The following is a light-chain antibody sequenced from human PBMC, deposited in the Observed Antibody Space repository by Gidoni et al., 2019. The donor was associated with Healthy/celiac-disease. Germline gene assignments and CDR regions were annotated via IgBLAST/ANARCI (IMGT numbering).Light chain of an antibody. J-gene: IGKJ1*01. Sequence: EIVLTQSPGTLSLSPGERATLSCRASQSVSSYYLAWYQQKPGQAPRLLIYGASSRATGIPDRFSGSGSGTDFTLTISRLEPEDFAVYYCQQYGSSPGTLGQRTKVEIK. V-gene: IGKV3-20*01. CDR2: GAS. CDR1: QSVSSYY. CDR3: QQYGSSPGT.